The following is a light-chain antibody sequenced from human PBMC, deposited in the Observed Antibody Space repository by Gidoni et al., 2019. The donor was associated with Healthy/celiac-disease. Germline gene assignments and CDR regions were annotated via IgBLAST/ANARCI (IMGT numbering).Light chain of an antibody. CDR2: DAS. CDR3: QQRSNWPPLFT. V-gene: IGKV3-11*01. Sequence: EIVLPQPPATLSLSPGERATLSCRASQSVSSYLAWYQQKPGQAPRLLIYDASNRATGIPARFSGSGSGTDFTLTTSSLEPEDFAVYYCQQRSNWPPLFTFGPGTKVDIK. CDR1: QSVSSY. J-gene: IGKJ3*01.